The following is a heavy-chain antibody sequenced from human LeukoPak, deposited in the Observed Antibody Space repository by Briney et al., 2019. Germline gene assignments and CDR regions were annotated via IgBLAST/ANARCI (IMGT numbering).Heavy chain of an antibody. J-gene: IGHJ4*02. V-gene: IGHV3-7*02. CDR1: GPTFRNFW. D-gene: IGHD5-18*01. CDR2: IKQGGSEK. Sequence: GGSLRLSCAASGPTFRNFWVDWVRQAPGKGLEWVANIKQGGSEKNYVDSVKGRFTISRDDAKNSLFLQMNSLRAEDTAVYYCARSGGYNRLDYWGQGTLVTVSS. CDR3: ARSGGYNRLDY.